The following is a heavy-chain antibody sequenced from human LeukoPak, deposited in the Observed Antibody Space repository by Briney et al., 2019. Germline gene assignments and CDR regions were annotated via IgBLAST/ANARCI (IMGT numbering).Heavy chain of an antibody. J-gene: IGHJ4*02. CDR3: ARSYDSSGYYY. CDR2: IYYSGST. CDR1: GGSISSGGYY. Sequence: SQTLSLTCTVSGGSISSGGYYWSWIRQHPGKGLERIGYIYYSGSTYYNPSLKSRVTISVDTSKNQFSLRLSSVTAADTAVYYCARSYDSSGYYYWGQGTLVTVSS. V-gene: IGHV4-31*03. D-gene: IGHD3-22*01.